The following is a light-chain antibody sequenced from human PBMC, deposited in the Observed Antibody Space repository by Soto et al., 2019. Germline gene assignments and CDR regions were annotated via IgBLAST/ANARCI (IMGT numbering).Light chain of an antibody. CDR1: QTIDSW. J-gene: IGKJ1*01. Sequence: DIQMTQSPSILSASVGDSVTITCRASQTIDSWVACYQQKPGKAPKLLVYDATSLESGVSSRFSGSGYGTDFTLSINNLQPDDFATYYCQHYNSYSEAFGQGTKV. CDR3: QHYNSYSEA. CDR2: DAT. V-gene: IGKV1-5*01.